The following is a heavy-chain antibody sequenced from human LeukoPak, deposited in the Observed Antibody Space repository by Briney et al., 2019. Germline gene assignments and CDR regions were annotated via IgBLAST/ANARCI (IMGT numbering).Heavy chain of an antibody. J-gene: IGHJ4*02. D-gene: IGHD2-15*01. Sequence: ASVKVSCTASGYTFTSYDINWVRQATGQGLEWMGWMNPNSGNTRYAQKFQGRVTMTRNTPTRPAYTELSGLRSEDTAVYYCARGVAGGYCSGGSCLPQIIDYWGQGTLVTVSS. CDR2: MNPNSGNT. V-gene: IGHV1-8*01. CDR3: ARGVAGGYCSGGSCLPQIIDY. CDR1: GYTFTSYD.